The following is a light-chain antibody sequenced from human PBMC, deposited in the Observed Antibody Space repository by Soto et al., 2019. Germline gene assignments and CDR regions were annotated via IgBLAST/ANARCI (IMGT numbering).Light chain of an antibody. V-gene: IGLV2-8*01. CDR1: SSDVGGYNY. CDR2: EVS. J-gene: IGLJ1*01. CDR3: SSYAGIDNYV. Sequence: QSALTQPPYASGSPGQSVTISCTGTSSDVGGYNYVSWYQQHPGKAPKLMIYEVSKRPSGVPDRFSGSKSGNTASLTVSGLQAEDEADYYCSSYAGIDNYVFGTGTQLTVL.